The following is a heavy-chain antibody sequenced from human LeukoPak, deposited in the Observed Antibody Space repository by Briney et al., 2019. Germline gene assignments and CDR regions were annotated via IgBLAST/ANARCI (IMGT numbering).Heavy chain of an antibody. D-gene: IGHD5-24*01. CDR2: IYYSGST. J-gene: IGHJ4*02. V-gene: IGHV4-31*03. CDR1: GGSISSGGYY. CDR3: ARGGRDGYIWV. Sequence: SETLSLTCTVSGGSISSGGYYWSWIRQHPGKGLEWIGYIYYSGSTYYNPSLKSRVTISVDTSKNQFSLKPSSVTAADTAVYYCARGGRDGYIWVWGQGTLVTVSS.